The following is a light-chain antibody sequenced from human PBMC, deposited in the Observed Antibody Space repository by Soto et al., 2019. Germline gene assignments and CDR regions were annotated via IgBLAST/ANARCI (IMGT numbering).Light chain of an antibody. J-gene: IGLJ2*01. CDR1: SSDVGGYNY. CDR3: SSYTSDSHLV. CDR2: EVN. Sequence: QSALAQPASVSGSPGQSITISCSGSSSDVGGYNYVSWFQQHPGKAPKLIIYEVNYRPSGVCDRFSGSKSGYTASLTISGLQAEDEADYYCSSYTSDSHLVFGGGTKLTVL. V-gene: IGLV2-14*01.